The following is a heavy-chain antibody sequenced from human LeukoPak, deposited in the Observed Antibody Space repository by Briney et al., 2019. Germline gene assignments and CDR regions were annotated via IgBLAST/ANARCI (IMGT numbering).Heavy chain of an antibody. CDR2: ISSSSSYI. J-gene: IGHJ4*02. CDR3: ARAGLYGDLRGAFYY. D-gene: IGHD4-17*01. V-gene: IGHV3-21*01. Sequence: GGSLRLSCAASGFTFSSYSMDWVRQAPGKGLEWVSSISSSSSYIYYADSVKGRFTISRDNAKNSLYLQMNSVRAEATAVYYCARAGLYGDLRGAFYYWGQGTLVTVSS. CDR1: GFTFSSYS.